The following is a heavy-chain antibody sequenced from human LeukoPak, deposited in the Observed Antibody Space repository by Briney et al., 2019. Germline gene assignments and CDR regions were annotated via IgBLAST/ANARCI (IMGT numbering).Heavy chain of an antibody. Sequence: ASVKVSCKASGYTFTSYDISWVRQAPGQGLEWLGWISAYNGNTNYAQKLEGRVTITTDTSTSTAYMELMSLRADDTAVYYCARDLVGTPNNWNYLFGSGPALDVWGKGTTVTVSS. CDR3: ARDLVGTPNNWNYLFGSGPALDV. J-gene: IGHJ6*04. V-gene: IGHV1-18*01. D-gene: IGHD1-7*01. CDR2: ISAYNGNT. CDR1: GYTFTSYD.